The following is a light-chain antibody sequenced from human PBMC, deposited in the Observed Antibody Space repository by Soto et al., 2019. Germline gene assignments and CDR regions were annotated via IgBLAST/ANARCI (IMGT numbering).Light chain of an antibody. J-gene: IGLJ1*01. Sequence: QSVLTQPASVSGSPGQWIPLSCTGTTSAVGGCNYVSWYQQHPGKAPKLMIYEVSNRPSGVSNRFSGSKSGNTASLTISGLQAEDEADYDCSSYTSSSTRVFGTGTKVTVL. CDR2: EVS. V-gene: IGLV2-14*01. CDR1: TSAVGGCNY. CDR3: SSYTSSSTRV.